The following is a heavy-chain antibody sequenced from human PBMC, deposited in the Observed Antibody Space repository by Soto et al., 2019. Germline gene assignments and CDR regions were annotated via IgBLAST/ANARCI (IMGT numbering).Heavy chain of an antibody. D-gene: IGHD2-2*01. CDR1: GGSISSSSYY. V-gene: IGHV4-39*01. CDR3: ARHRKYCSSTSCYGGYGDY. CDR2: IYYSGST. Sequence: QLQLQESGPGLVKPSETLSLTCTVSGGSISSSSYYWGWIRQPPGKGLEWIGSIYYSGSTYYNPSLKSRVTISVDTSKNQFSLKLSSVTAADTAVYYCARHRKYCSSTSCYGGYGDYWGQGTLVTVSS. J-gene: IGHJ4*02.